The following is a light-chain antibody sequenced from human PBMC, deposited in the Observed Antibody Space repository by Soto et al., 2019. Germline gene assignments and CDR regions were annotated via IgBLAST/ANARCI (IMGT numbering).Light chain of an antibody. CDR2: EGS. J-gene: IGLJ2*01. V-gene: IGLV2-23*01. Sequence: QSALTQPASVSGSPGQSITISCIGTSRDVGSYNLVSWYQHHPGKAPNLMIYEGSKRPSGISIRFSGSKSGNTASLTISGLQAEDEADYYCCSYAGSRVLFGGGTKVTVL. CDR1: SRDVGSYNL. CDR3: CSYAGSRVL.